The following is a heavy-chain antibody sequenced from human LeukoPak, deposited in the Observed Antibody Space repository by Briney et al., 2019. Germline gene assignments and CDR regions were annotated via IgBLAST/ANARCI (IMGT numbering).Heavy chain of an antibody. V-gene: IGHV3-30*01. CDR1: GFTFSSYA. CDR2: ISYDGSNK. Sequence: GGSLRLSCAASGFTFSSYAMHWVRQAPGKVLEWVAVISYDGSNKYYADSVMGRFTISRDNSKNTLYLQMDSLRAEDTAVYYCARDGEQWLRGNYFDYWGQGTLVTVSS. D-gene: IGHD6-19*01. CDR3: ARDGEQWLRGNYFDY. J-gene: IGHJ4*02.